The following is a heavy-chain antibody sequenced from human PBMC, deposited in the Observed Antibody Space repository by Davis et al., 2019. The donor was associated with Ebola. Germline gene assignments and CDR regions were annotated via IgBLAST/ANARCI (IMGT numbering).Heavy chain of an antibody. J-gene: IGHJ4*02. CDR3: ARHQNVWYYFDY. CDR1: GGSINSISYY. Sequence: MPGGSLRLSCTVSGGSINSISYYWGWIRQPPGKGLEWVGSIYYSGAIYYNPSLKSRVTISVDTSKNQFSLKLTSVTATDTAVYYCARHQNVWYYFDYWGQGTLVTVSS. CDR2: IYYSGAI. V-gene: IGHV4-39*01. D-gene: IGHD2-8*02.